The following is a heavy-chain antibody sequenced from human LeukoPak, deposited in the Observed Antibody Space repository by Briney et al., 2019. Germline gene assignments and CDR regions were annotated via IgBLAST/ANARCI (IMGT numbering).Heavy chain of an antibody. V-gene: IGHV5-51*01. D-gene: IGHD2-2*01. CDR2: IYPGDSDS. Sequence: GESLKISCKGSGYSFTSYWLGWVRQMPGKGLEWMGIIYPGDSDSRYNPSFQGRVTISADKSITTAYLQWSSLKASDTAIYYCARGVPGYCSSTSCYAKYSFYYMDVWGKGTAVTVS. J-gene: IGHJ6*03. CDR3: ARGVPGYCSSTSCYAKYSFYYMDV. CDR1: GYSFTSYW.